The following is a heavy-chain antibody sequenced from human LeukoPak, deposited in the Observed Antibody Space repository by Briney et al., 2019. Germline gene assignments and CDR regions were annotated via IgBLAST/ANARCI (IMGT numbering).Heavy chain of an antibody. V-gene: IGHV3-23*01. D-gene: IGHD3-3*01. CDR2: ISGSGGST. CDR1: GFTFSSYA. CDR3: AKDPGSITIFGVVIILSYFDY. J-gene: IGHJ4*02. Sequence: GGSLRLSCAASGFTFSSYAMSWVRKAPGKGLEWVSAISGSGGSTYYADSVKGRFTISRDNSKNTLYLQMNGLRAEDTAVYYCAKDPGSITIFGVVIILSYFDYWGQGTLVTVSS.